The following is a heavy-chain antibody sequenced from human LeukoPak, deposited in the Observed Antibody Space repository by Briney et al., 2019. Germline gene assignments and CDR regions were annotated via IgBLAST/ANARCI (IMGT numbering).Heavy chain of an antibody. CDR3: ARDLWDYYDSSGSS. V-gene: IGHV3-66*01. CDR1: GFTVSSNY. Sequence: GGSLRLSCAASGFTVSSNYMGWVRQAPGKGLEWVSVIYSGGSTYYADSVKGRFTISRDNSKNTLYLQMNSLRAEDTAVYYCARDLWDYYDSSGSSWGQGTLVTVSS. J-gene: IGHJ5*02. D-gene: IGHD3-22*01. CDR2: IYSGGST.